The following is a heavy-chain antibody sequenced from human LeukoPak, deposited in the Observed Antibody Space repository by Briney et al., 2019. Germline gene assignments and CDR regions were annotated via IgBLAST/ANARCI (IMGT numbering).Heavy chain of an antibody. D-gene: IGHD6-13*01. J-gene: IGHJ5*02. Sequence: GASVKVSCKASGYTFTGYYMHWVRQAPGQGLEWMGWINPNSGGTNYAQKFQGRVTMTRDTSISTAYMELSRLRSDDTAVYYCARVFRRCSSSWGKGNNWFDPWGQGTLVTVSS. CDR3: ARVFRRCSSSWGKGNNWFDP. CDR2: INPNSGGT. V-gene: IGHV1-2*02. CDR1: GYTFTGYY.